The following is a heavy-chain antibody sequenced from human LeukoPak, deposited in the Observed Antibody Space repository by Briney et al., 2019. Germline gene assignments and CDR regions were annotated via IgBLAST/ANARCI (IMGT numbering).Heavy chain of an antibody. D-gene: IGHD3-22*01. CDR1: GFTFSGSA. Sequence: GGSLRLSCAASGFTFSGSAMHWVRQASGKGLEWVGRIRSKANSYATAYAASVKGRFTISRDDSKNTTYLQMNSLRAEDTAVYYCAKDPTHFRVWDDYDSNVLNCWGQGTLVTVSS. V-gene: IGHV3-73*01. J-gene: IGHJ4*02. CDR2: IRSKANSYAT. CDR3: AKDPTHFRVWDDYDSNVLNC.